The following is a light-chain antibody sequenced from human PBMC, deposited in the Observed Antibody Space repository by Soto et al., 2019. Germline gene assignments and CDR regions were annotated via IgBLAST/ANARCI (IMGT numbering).Light chain of an antibody. V-gene: IGKV3-15*01. CDR3: QQYDGWPLT. CDR1: QSVSSN. Sequence: EIVMTQSPATLSVSPGERATLSCSASQSVSSNLAWYQQKPGQAPRLLIYGASTRATGIPARFSGSGSGTDFTLTISRLEAEDFAVYYCQQYDGWPLTFGQGTRLEIK. CDR2: GAS. J-gene: IGKJ5*01.